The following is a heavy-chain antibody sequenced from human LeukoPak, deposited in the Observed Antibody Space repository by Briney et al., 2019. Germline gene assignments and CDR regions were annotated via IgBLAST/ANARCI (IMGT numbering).Heavy chain of an antibody. CDR3: MTRDTSGY. J-gene: IGHJ4*02. D-gene: IGHD3-10*01. V-gene: IGHV3-64D*09. Sequence: GGSLRLSCSGSGLTLSTYAMHWVRQAPGKGLEYVSAIATDGGGTCYADSVKGRFTISRDKSKNTLYLQMRSLRAEDTAVYYCMTRDTSGYWGQGTLVTVSS. CDR1: GLTLSTYA. CDR2: IATDGGGT.